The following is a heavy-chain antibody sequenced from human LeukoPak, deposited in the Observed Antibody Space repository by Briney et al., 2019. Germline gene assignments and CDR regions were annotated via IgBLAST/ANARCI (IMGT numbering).Heavy chain of an antibody. CDR2: LYT. CDR3: ARGVEMATIRRGNWFDP. CDR1: GGTFSGYY. D-gene: IGHD5-24*01. J-gene: IGHJ5*02. V-gene: IGHV4-34*01. Sequence: SETLSLTCAVYGGTFSGYYWGWIRQPPGKGLEWIGSLYTYYNPSLKSRVTMSLDTSKNQFSLKLSSVTAADTAVYYCARGVEMATIRRGNWFDPWGQGTLVTVSS.